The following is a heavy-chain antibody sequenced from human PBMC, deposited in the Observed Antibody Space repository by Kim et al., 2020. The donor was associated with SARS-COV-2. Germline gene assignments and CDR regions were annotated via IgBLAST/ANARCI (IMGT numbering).Heavy chain of an antibody. V-gene: IGHV3-30*18. Sequence: GGSLRLSCGASGFTFNNYAMHWVRQAPGKGLEWVAVISYEGSIKKYADSLKGRFSVSRDSSQNTLYLQMTSLGPEDTAVYYCAKSGAFFCFGEGLNAFD. CDR3: AKSGAFFCFGEGLNAFD. D-gene: IGHD3-10*01. CDR2: ISYEGSIK. J-gene: IGHJ3*01. CDR1: GFTFNNYA.